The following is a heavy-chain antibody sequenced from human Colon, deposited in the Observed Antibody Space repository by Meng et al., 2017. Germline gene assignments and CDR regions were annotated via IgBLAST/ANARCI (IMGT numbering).Heavy chain of an antibody. CDR1: GFTFSTYG. V-gene: IGHV3-33*01. CDR3: ARGATPTNFDS. D-gene: IGHD1-26*01. CDR2: IWHDGSNK. Sequence: QEHVVGSGGGVVPPGMSLRLSFAASGFTFSTYGMHWVRQTPGKGLEWVAIIWHDGSNKYYADSEKGRFTISRDNSQNTLYLQMDSLRVEDTAVYYCARGATPTNFDSWGQGTLVTVSS. J-gene: IGHJ4*02.